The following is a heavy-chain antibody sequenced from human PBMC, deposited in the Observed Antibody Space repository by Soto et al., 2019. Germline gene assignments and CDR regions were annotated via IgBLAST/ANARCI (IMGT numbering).Heavy chain of an antibody. D-gene: IGHD3-3*01. J-gene: IGHJ4*02. CDR3: AKVTPTYYDFWSGQNDY. CDR2: ISGSGGST. CDR1: GFTFSSYA. V-gene: IGHV3-23*01. Sequence: GGSLRLSCAASGFTFSSYAMSWVRQAPGKGLEWVSAISGSGGSTYYADSVKGRFTISRDNSKNTLYLQMNSLRAEDTAVYYCAKVTPTYYDFWSGQNDYWGQGTLVTVSS.